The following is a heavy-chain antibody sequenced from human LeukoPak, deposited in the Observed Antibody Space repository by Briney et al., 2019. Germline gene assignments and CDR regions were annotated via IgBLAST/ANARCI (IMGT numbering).Heavy chain of an antibody. CDR3: ARDYYDSSGSPGVFDP. V-gene: IGHV4-31*03. CDR1: GGSISSGGYY. Sequence: PSETLSLTCTVSGGSISSGGYYRSWIRQHPGKGLGWIGYIYYSGSTYYNPSLKSRVTISVDTSKNQFSLKLSSVTAADTAVYYCARDYYDSSGSPGVFDPWGQGTLVTVSS. J-gene: IGHJ5*02. CDR2: IYYSGST. D-gene: IGHD3-22*01.